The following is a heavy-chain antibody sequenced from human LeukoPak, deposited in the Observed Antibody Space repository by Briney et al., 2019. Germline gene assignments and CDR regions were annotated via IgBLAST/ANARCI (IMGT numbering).Heavy chain of an antibody. CDR2: IYHGDGT. Sequence: TGGSLRLSCAASGFTVNTHFMSWVRQAPGKGLEWVSVIYHGDGTYYADSVKGRFTISRDNAKTSLSLRMSSLRVEDTAVYYCARDRDAYCGGDCHYRNFDYWGQGILVTVSS. CDR3: ARDRDAYCGGDCHYRNFDY. CDR1: GFTVNTHF. V-gene: IGHV3-66*01. D-gene: IGHD2-21*02. J-gene: IGHJ4*02.